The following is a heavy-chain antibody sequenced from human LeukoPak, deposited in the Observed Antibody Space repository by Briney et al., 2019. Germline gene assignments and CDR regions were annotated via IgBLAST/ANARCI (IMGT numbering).Heavy chain of an antibody. Sequence: PGGSLRLSCAASGFTFSSYSMNWVRQAPGKGLEWVSYISSSSSTIYYADSVKGRFTISRDNAKNSLYLQMNSLRAEDTAVYYCARVAWVPKEYSSFSSGPFDYWGQGTLVTVSS. CDR3: ARVAWVPKEYSSFSSGPFDY. J-gene: IGHJ4*02. D-gene: IGHD6-6*01. CDR1: GFTFSSYS. CDR2: ISSSSSTI. V-gene: IGHV3-48*01.